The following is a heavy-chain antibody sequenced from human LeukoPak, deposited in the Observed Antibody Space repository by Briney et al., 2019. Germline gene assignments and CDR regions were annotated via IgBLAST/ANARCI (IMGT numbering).Heavy chain of an antibody. CDR1: GFTFSSYG. CDR3: ARDRSDYGDYVLLDS. Sequence: PGRSLRLSCAASGFTFSSYGMHWVRQAPGKGLEWVAVIWYDGSNKYYADSVKGRFTISRDNSKNTLYLQMNSLRFDDTAVYYCARDRSDYGDYVLLDSWGQGTLVTVSS. CDR2: IWYDGSNK. V-gene: IGHV3-33*01. J-gene: IGHJ4*02. D-gene: IGHD4-17*01.